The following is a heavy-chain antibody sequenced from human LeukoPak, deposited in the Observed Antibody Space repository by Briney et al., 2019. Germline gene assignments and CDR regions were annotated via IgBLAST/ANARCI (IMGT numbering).Heavy chain of an antibody. CDR2: IWDDGSNK. CDR3: AKERGGQDWDFDL. Sequence: GGSLRLSCAASGLNFNAYDMDWVRQAPGKGLEWVAVIWDDGSNKYYAESVKGRFTISRDISKNMLYLQMNSLRVEDTAVYYCAKERGGQDWDFDLWGRGTLVTVSS. V-gene: IGHV3-33*06. D-gene: IGHD3-10*01. J-gene: IGHJ2*01. CDR1: GLNFNAYD.